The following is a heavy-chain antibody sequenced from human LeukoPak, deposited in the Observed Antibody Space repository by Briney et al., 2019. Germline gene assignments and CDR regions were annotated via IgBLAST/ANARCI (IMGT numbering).Heavy chain of an antibody. J-gene: IGHJ3*02. CDR3: ASDISTLSPEGAFDI. CDR1: RYTFTGHY. Sequence: GASVKVSCKAPRYTFTGHYMHWVRQAPAQGLEWMGWIHPYSGGTNYAQKFQGRVAMTRDTSISTAYMELSRLRSDDTAVYYCASDISTLSPEGAFDIWGQGTMVTVSS. V-gene: IGHV1-2*02. CDR2: IHPYSGGT. D-gene: IGHD2-15*01.